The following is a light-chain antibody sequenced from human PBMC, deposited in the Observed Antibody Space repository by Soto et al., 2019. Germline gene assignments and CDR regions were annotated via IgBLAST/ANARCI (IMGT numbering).Light chain of an antibody. CDR1: QSIKNNF. CDR2: GAS. V-gene: IGKV3-20*01. J-gene: IGKJ4*01. Sequence: EIVLTQSPGTLSLSPGERATLSCRASQSIKNNFLAWYQQKPGQAPRLLIFGASSRSSGIPYRFSGSGSGTDFTLTVSRLEPEDFAVYYCQQYGSPLTFGGGTKVEIK. CDR3: QQYGSPLT.